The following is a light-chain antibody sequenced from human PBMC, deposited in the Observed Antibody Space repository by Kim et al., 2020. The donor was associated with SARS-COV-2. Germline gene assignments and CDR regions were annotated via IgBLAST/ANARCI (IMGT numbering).Light chain of an antibody. CDR3: QQYYSTPQPT. V-gene: IGKV4-1*01. Sequence: DIVMTQSPDSLAVSLGERATINCKSSQSVLYSSNNKNYLAWYQQKPGQPPKLLIYWASTRESGVPDRFSGSGSGTDFTLTISSLQAEDVAVYYCQQYYSTPQPTFGGGTKVEI. CDR1: QSVLYSSNNKNY. J-gene: IGKJ4*01. CDR2: WAS.